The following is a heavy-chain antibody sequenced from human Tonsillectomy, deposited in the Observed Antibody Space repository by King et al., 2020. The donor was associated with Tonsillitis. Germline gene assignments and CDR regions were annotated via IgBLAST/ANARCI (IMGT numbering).Heavy chain of an antibody. CDR3: ARAGPLHYYYYYMDV. D-gene: IGHD1-26*01. J-gene: IGHJ6*03. V-gene: IGHV3-21*01. CDR1: EFTFSSFS. Sequence: VQLVESGGGLVKPGESLRLSCAASEFTFSSFSINWVRQAPGKGLEWVSSISSTSNYIYYADSVRGRFTISRDNAKSSVYLQMNSLRAEDTAVYYCARAGPLHYYYYYMDVWGKGTTVTVSS. CDR2: ISSTSNYI.